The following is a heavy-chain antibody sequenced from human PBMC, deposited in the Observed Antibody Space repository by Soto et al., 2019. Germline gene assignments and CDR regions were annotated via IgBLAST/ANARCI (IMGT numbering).Heavy chain of an antibody. V-gene: IGHV1-69*13. Sequence: SVKVSCKASGGTFSSYAISWVRQAPGQGLEWMGGIIPIFGTANYAQKFQGRVTITADESTSTAYMELSSLRSEDTAVYYCARDRYSSILYDYYYGMDVWGQGTTVTVSS. J-gene: IGHJ6*02. CDR1: GGTFSSYA. CDR2: IIPIFGTA. CDR3: ARDRYSSILYDYYYGMDV. D-gene: IGHD6-13*01.